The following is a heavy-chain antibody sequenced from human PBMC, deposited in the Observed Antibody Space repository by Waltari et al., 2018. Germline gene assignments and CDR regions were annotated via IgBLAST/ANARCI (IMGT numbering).Heavy chain of an antibody. V-gene: IGHV4-34*01. J-gene: IGHJ1*01. D-gene: IGHD3-10*01. CDR1: GGSFSGYY. CDR3: ARERTIRRGFQH. CDR2: INHSGST. Sequence: QVQLQQWGAGLLKPSETLSLTCAVYGGSFSGYYWSWIRQPPGKGLEWIGEINHSGSTNYNPPLKSRVTISVDTSKNQFSLKLSSVTAADTAVYYCARERTIRRGFQHWGQGTLVTVSS.